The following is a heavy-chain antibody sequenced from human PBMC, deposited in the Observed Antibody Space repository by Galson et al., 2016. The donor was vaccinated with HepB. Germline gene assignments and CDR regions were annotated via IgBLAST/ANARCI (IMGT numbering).Heavy chain of an antibody. CDR2: IKKDGSEI. V-gene: IGHV3-7*04. Sequence: SLRLSCAASGFSLGNYWMNWARQAPGKGLEWLANIKKDGSEINHVDTVKGRFTISRDNAKNSLFLQMNTLRVEDTAVNYCTREFDLWGRGTQVTVSS. CDR3: TREFDL. CDR1: GFSLGNYW. J-gene: IGHJ2*01.